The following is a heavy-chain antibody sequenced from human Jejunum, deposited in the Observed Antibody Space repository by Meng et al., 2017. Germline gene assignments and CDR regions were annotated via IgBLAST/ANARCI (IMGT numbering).Heavy chain of an antibody. CDR2: IYSSGST. CDR1: GGSISSSNLF. V-gene: IGHV4-39*07. Sequence: SETLSLTCSVSGGSISSSNLFWGWIRQPPGKGLEWIGSIYSSGSTYYNPSLRSRVTVSVDTSKNQFSLKLTSVTAADTGVYYCARDVGRGSYFDYWGQGTRVTVSS. CDR3: ARDVGRGSYFDY. J-gene: IGHJ4*02. D-gene: IGHD1-26*01.